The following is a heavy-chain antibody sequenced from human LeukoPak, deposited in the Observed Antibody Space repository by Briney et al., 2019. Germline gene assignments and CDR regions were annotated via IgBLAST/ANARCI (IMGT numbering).Heavy chain of an antibody. J-gene: IGHJ3*02. CDR3: ARHRWAVGATDDAFDI. D-gene: IGHD1-26*01. CDR2: IYPGDSDT. Sequence: PGEALKTSCKGSGYRFTNYWIGWGRPMPGKGVEGMGIIYPGDSDTRYSPSFQGQLTLSPDQSLSTAYLQWSSLKASDTAMYYCARHRWAVGATDDAFDIWGQGTMVIVSS. V-gene: IGHV5-51*01. CDR1: GYRFTNYW.